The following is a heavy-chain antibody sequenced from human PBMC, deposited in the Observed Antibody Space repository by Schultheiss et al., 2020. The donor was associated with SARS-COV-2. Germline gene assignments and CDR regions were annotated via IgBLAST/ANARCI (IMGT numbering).Heavy chain of an antibody. CDR2: IYHSGST. V-gene: IGHV4-4*02. J-gene: IGHJ4*02. CDR3: ARRRSDGNWYLDT. CDR1: GGSIRSSNW. D-gene: IGHD4-23*01. Sequence: SETLSLTCTVSGGSIRSSNWWSWVRQPPGKGLEWIGEIYHSGSTNYSPSLKSRLTTSVDTSKNQISLRLYSVTAADTAVYYCARRRSDGNWYLDTWGQGTLVTVSS.